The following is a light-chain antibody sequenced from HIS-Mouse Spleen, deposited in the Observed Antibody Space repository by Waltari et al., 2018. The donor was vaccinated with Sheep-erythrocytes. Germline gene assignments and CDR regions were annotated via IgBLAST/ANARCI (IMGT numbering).Light chain of an antibody. CDR1: SRDVGAYNY. Sequence: QSALTQPPSASGSPGQSVTISFTGTSRDVGAYNYVSWYQQHPGKAPKLMIYDVSKRPSGVPDRFSGSKSGNTASLTISGLQAEDEADYYCCSYAGSYNHVFATGTKVTVL. V-gene: IGLV2-8*01. J-gene: IGLJ1*01. CDR3: CSYAGSYNHV. CDR2: DVS.